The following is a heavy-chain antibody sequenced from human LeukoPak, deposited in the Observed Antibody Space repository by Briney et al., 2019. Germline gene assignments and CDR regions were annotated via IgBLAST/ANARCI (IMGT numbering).Heavy chain of an antibody. V-gene: IGHV3-23*01. CDR2: ISGSGGST. J-gene: IGHJ5*02. Sequence: GGSLRLSCAASGFAFSSYAMSWVRQAPGKGLEWVSAISGSGGSTYYADSVKGRFTISRDNSKNTLYLQMNSLRAEDTAVYYCAKVGGSSWENNWFDPWGQGTLVTVSS. CDR1: GFAFSSYA. D-gene: IGHD6-13*01. CDR3: AKVGGSSWENNWFDP.